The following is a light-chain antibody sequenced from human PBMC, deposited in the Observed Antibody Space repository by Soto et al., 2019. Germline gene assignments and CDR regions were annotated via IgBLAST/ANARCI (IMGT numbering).Light chain of an antibody. CDR2: EAS. V-gene: IGKV1-5*01. CDR1: QSISSL. Sequence: DIEMTQSPSTLSASVGDRVSFTCRASQSISSLLAWYQQKPWKAPKLLIYEASSLESGVTSSFSGSGSGTEFTLTISSLQTDDFATYYCKHYYTCSPDAFGQGTKVEI. J-gene: IGKJ2*01. CDR3: KHYYTCSPDA.